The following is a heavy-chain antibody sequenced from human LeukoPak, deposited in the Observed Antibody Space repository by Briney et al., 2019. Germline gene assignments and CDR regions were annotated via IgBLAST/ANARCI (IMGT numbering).Heavy chain of an antibody. J-gene: IGHJ5*02. CDR1: GFTFTTYW. Sequence: GGSLRLSCEASGFTFTTYWMTWIRQAPGKGLEWVANIKQDGSDKYYMDSVKGRFAIPRDNAKNSVSLQMNSLRAEDTAVYYCARVAAAVPDQWGQGTLVTVSS. V-gene: IGHV3-7*04. CDR3: ARVAAAVPDQ. CDR2: IKQDGSDK. D-gene: IGHD6-13*01.